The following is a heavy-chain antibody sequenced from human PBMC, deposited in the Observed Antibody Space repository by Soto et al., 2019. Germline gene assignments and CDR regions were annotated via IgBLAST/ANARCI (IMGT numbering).Heavy chain of an antibody. V-gene: IGHV4-59*12. CDR2: IYYSGST. D-gene: IGHD4-17*01. Sequence: PSETLSLTCTVSGGSISSYYWSWIRQPPGKGLEWIGYIYYSGSTNYNPSLKSRFTISRDNAKNTVYLQMNSLRADDTAVYYCATDMTPAETPGDDFDYWGQGTLVTVSS. CDR1: GGSISSYY. J-gene: IGHJ4*02. CDR3: ATDMTPAETPGDDFDY.